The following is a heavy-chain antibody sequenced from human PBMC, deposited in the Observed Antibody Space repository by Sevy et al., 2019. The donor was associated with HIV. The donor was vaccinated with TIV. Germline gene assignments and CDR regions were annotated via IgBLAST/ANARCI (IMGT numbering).Heavy chain of an antibody. J-gene: IGHJ4*02. CDR1: GITFSSHA. Sequence: GGSLRLSCAASGITFSSHAMHWVRQAPGKGLEWVEIISYDGSKKYYADSVKGRFTISRDNSKNTLYLQMNGLRAADTAVYYCARADYGDYSGEFDYWGQGTLVTVSS. D-gene: IGHD4-17*01. CDR3: ARADYGDYSGEFDY. CDR2: ISYDGSKK. V-gene: IGHV3-30-3*01.